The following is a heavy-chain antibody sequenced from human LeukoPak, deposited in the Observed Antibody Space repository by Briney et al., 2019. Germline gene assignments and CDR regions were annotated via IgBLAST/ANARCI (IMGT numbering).Heavy chain of an antibody. CDR1: GFTFSSFW. D-gene: IGHD1-26*01. CDR3: ARDLPTIVGGNRFDP. J-gene: IGHJ5*02. V-gene: IGHV3-21*01. CDR2: ISSSSSYI. Sequence: GGSLRLSCAGSGFTFSSFWMSWVRQAPGKGLEWVSSISSSSSYIYYADSVKGRFTISRDNAKNSLYLQMNSLRAEDTAVYYCARDLPTIVGGNRFDPWGQGALVTVSS.